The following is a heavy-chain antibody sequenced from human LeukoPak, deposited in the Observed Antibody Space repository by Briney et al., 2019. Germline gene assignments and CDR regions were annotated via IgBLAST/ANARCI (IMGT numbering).Heavy chain of an antibody. CDR1: GFTFDDYG. D-gene: IGHD2-15*01. J-gene: IGHJ4*02. CDR3: AKQAAVKSGAFDS. Sequence: GGSLRLSCAASGFTFDDYGMSWVRQAPGKGLEWVSFISGDGGTTFYADSVKGRFTISRVNSQSTLYLQVRSLTAEDTALYYCAKQAAVKSGAFDSWGQGTLVTVSS. V-gene: IGHV3-23*01. CDR2: ISGDGGTT.